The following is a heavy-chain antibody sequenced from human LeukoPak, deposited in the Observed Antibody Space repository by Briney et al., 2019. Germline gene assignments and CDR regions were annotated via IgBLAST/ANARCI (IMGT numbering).Heavy chain of an antibody. D-gene: IGHD1-26*01. CDR3: ARGGRDFDY. J-gene: IGHJ4*02. Sequence: GGSLRLSCAASGFTFSSYGMHWVRQAPGKGLEWVAVIWYDGSDKYYADSVKGRFTISRDNSKNTLYLQINSLRAEDTAVYYCARGGRDFDYWGQGTLVTVSS. CDR1: GFTFSSYG. V-gene: IGHV3-33*01. CDR2: IWYDGSDK.